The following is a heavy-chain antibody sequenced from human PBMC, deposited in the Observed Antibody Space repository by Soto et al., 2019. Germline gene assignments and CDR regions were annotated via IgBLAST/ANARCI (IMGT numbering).Heavy chain of an antibody. J-gene: IGHJ4*02. CDR3: ARGTPTGYYFDY. CDR2: INHSGST. CDR1: GGSFSGYY. D-gene: IGHD4-17*01. V-gene: IGHV4-34*01. Sequence: SETLSLTCAVYGGSFSGYYWSWIRQPPGKGLEWIGEINHSGSTNYNPSLRSRVTISVDTSKNQFSLKLSSVTAADTAVYYCARGTPTGYYFDYWGQGTLVTVSS.